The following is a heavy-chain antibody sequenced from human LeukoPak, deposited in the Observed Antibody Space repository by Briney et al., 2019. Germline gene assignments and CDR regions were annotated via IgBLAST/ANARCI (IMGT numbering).Heavy chain of an antibody. CDR2: ISYDGSNK. CDR3: AKDLGDYYDSSGYYL. D-gene: IGHD3-22*01. CDR1: GFTFSSYG. J-gene: IGHJ4*02. V-gene: IGHV3-30*18. Sequence: GGSLRLSCAASGFTFSSYGMHWVRQAPGKGLEWVAVISYDGSNKYYADSVKGRFTISRDNSKNTLYLQMNSLRAEDTAVYYCAKDLGDYYDSSGYYLGGQGTLVTVSS.